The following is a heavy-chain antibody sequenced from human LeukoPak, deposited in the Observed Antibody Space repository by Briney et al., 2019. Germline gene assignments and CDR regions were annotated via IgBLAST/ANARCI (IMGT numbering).Heavy chain of an antibody. Sequence: SETLSLTCTVSGGSISGSNYYWGWVRQPPGRGLEWVGTIDYSGITYYNSSRKSPITISVDTSKNQFSLNLSSVTAADTALYYCARRGWRESSGYGFDIWGQGTMVTVSS. CDR2: IDYSGIT. D-gene: IGHD3-22*01. CDR1: GGSISGSNYY. J-gene: IGHJ3*02. CDR3: ARRGWRESSGYGFDI. V-gene: IGHV4-39*01.